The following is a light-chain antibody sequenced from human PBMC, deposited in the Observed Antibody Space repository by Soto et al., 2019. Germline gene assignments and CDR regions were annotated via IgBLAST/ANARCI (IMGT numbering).Light chain of an antibody. CDR2: GAS. J-gene: IGKJ3*01. V-gene: IGKV1-12*01. CDR3: QQANSFPFT. Sequence: DMPMTQSPSSVSASLGDRVTITCRASQDIHTWLAWYQQKPGQAPKLLIYGASHLQSGVPSRFSGSGSGTDFTLTISSLQSEDFATYYSQQANSFPFTFGPGTKVDVK. CDR1: QDIHTW.